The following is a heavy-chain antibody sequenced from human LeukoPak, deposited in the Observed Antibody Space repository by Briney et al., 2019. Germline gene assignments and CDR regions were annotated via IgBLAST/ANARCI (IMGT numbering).Heavy chain of an antibody. D-gene: IGHD4-11*01. J-gene: IGHJ4*02. CDR1: GFTFSSYA. CDR2: ISVSGGST. CDR3: AKVPGQNTVIPDY. Sequence: GGSLRLSCAASGFTFSSYAMSWVCQAPGKGLEWVSAISVSGGSTYYADSVKGRFTISRDNSKNTLYLQMNSLRAEATAVYYCAKVPGQNTVIPDYWGQGTLVTVSS. V-gene: IGHV3-23*01.